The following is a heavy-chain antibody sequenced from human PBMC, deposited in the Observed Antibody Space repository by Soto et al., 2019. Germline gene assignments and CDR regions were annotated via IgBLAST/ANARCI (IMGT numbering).Heavy chain of an antibody. CDR1: GFTFSSYS. CDR3: AKVQLGSYGIYYYGMDV. J-gene: IGHJ6*02. D-gene: IGHD5-18*01. Sequence: PGGSLRLSCAASGFTFSSYSMNWVRQAPGKGLEWVSSISSSSYIYYADSVKGRFTISRDNAKNTLYLQMNSLRAEDTAVYYCAKVQLGSYGIYYYGMDVWGQGTTVTVSS. V-gene: IGHV3-21*04. CDR2: ISSSSYI.